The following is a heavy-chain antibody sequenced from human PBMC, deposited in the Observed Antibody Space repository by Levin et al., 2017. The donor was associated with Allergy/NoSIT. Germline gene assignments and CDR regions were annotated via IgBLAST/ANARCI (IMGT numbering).Heavy chain of an antibody. D-gene: IGHD6-13*01. V-gene: IGHV3-21*01. CDR3: AREYSSTNGTAFDI. Sequence: GGSLRLSCAASGFTFSSYSMNWVRQAPGKGLEWVSCISTSSYTHYADSVKGRFTSSKGNAKNSLYLQMNSLRAEDTAVYYCAREYSSTNGTAFDIWGQGTRVTVSS. CDR1: GFTFSSYS. J-gene: IGHJ3*02. CDR2: ISTSSYT.